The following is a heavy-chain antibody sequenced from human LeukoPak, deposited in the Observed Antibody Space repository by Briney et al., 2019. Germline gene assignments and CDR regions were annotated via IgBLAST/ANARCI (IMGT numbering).Heavy chain of an antibody. J-gene: IGHJ6*03. CDR3: ARVQLGYCSSTSCLARPYYYYYYMDV. V-gene: IGHV1-8*01. CDR1: GYTFTCYD. D-gene: IGHD2-2*01. Sequence: ASVKVSCKASGYTFTCYDINWVRQATGQGLEWMGWMKPNSGNTGYAQKFQGRVTMTRNTSISTAYMELSSLRSEDTAVYYCARVQLGYCSSTSCLARPYYYYYYMDVWGKGTTVTVSS. CDR2: MKPNSGNT.